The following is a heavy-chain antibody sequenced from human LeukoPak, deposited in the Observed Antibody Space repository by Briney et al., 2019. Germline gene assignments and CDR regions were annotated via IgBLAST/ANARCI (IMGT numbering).Heavy chain of an antibody. CDR2: ISGSGGST. Sequence: ASVKVSCKASGGTFSSYAMSWVRQAPGKGLEWVSAISGSGGSTYYADSVKGRFTISRDNSKNTLYLQMNSLRAEDTAVYYCAKDLRPLVVPADPWGQGTLVTVSS. CDR3: AKDLRPLVVPADP. V-gene: IGHV3-23*01. J-gene: IGHJ5*02. CDR1: GGTFSSYA. D-gene: IGHD2-2*01.